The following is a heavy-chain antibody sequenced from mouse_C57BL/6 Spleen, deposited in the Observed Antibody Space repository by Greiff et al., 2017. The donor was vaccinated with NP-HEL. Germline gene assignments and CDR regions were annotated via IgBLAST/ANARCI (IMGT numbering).Heavy chain of an antibody. CDR2: ILPGSGST. CDR1: GYTFTGYW. D-gene: IGHD2-2*01. J-gene: IGHJ3*01. CDR3: ARALWLRRGSPWFAY. Sequence: VMLVESGAELMKPGASVKLSCKATGYTFTGYWIEWVKQRPGHGLEWIGEILPGSGSTNYNEKFKGKATFTADTSSNTAYMQLSSLTTEDSAIYYCARALWLRRGSPWFAYWGQGTLVTVSA. V-gene: IGHV1-9*01.